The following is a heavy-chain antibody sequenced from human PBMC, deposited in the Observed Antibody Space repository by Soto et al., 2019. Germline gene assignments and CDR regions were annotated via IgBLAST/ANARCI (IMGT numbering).Heavy chain of an antibody. Sequence: GASVKVSCKASGGTFSSYAISWVRQAPGQGLEWMGGIIPIFGTANYAQKFQGRVTITADESTSTAYMELSSLRSEDTAGYYCARDRSSFTPWCDYWGQGTLVTVSS. D-gene: IGHD6-6*01. CDR3: ARDRSSFTPWCDY. CDR2: IIPIFGTA. CDR1: GGTFSSYA. V-gene: IGHV1-69*13. J-gene: IGHJ4*02.